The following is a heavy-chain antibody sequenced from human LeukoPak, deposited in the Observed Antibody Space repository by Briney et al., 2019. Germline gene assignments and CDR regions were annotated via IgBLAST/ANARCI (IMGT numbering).Heavy chain of an antibody. Sequence: TPSETLSLTCTVSGGSISGYYWSWIRQPPGKGPGWIGYINYSGSTNYNPSLKSRVTISVDTSKNQFSLKLSSVTAADTAVYYCARRGSSLDQWGQGTLVTVSS. D-gene: IGHD6-6*01. CDR2: INYSGST. CDR1: GGSISGYY. J-gene: IGHJ4*02. V-gene: IGHV4-59*08. CDR3: ARRGSSLDQ.